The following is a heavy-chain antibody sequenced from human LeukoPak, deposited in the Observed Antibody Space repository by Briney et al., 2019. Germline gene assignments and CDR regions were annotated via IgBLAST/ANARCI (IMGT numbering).Heavy chain of an antibody. CDR3: AREAVVADPPY. CDR2: ISGSSSYI. CDR1: GFTFSSYS. Sequence: GGSLRLSCAASGFTFSSYSMNWVRQAPGKGLEWVSSISGSSSYIYYAESGRGRFTISRDNAKNSLYLQMNSLRAEDTAVYYCAREAVVADPPYWGQGTLVTVSS. V-gene: IGHV3-21*01. D-gene: IGHD2-15*01. J-gene: IGHJ4*02.